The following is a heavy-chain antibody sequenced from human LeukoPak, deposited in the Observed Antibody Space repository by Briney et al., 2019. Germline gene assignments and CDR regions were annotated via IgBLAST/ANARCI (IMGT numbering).Heavy chain of an antibody. CDR3: ARALSVLRPGYFQH. D-gene: IGHD3-16*02. J-gene: IGHJ1*01. CDR1: GYTFTGYY. V-gene: IGHV1-2*02. Sequence: ASVKVSCKASGYTFTGYYTHWVRQAPGQGLEWMGWINPNSGGTNYAQKFQGRVTMTRDTSISTAYMELSRLRSDDTAVYYCARALSVLRPGYFQHWGQGTLVTVSS. CDR2: INPNSGGT.